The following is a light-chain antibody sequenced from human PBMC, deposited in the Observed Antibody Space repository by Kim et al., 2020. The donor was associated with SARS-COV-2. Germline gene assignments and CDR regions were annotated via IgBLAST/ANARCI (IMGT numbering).Light chain of an antibody. CDR3: NSRDSSGNHLVV. Sequence: GQTIRSPGKGESLRTDYASWYQPKPGLAPVLVNYGKNIRPSGIPDRFSGSSSGSTASLTITGAQAEDEADYYCNSRDSSGNHLVVFGGGTQLTVL. CDR2: GKN. J-gene: IGLJ2*01. V-gene: IGLV3-19*01. CDR1: SLRTDY.